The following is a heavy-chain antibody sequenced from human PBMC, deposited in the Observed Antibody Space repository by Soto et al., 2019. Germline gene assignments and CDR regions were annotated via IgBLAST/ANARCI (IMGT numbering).Heavy chain of an antibody. Sequence: QVQLVESGGGVVQPGRSLRLSCAASGFTFSSYGMHWVRQAPGKGLEWVAVIWYDGSNKYYEDSVKGRFTISRDNSKNTLYLQMNSLRAEDTAVYYCARDNCGGDCYYYYYYYMDVWGKGTTVTVSS. D-gene: IGHD2-21*01. CDR2: IWYDGSNK. V-gene: IGHV3-33*01. CDR3: ARDNCGGDCYYYYYYYMDV. J-gene: IGHJ6*03. CDR1: GFTFSSYG.